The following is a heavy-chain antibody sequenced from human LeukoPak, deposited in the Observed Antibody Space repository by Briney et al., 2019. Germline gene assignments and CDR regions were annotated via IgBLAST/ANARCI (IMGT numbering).Heavy chain of an antibody. CDR3: AKDIRGTYFFDH. D-gene: IGHD1-26*01. CDR2: IRYDGSNQ. Sequence: GGSLRLSCAASGFTFSSYGIHWVRQAPGKGLEWVSFIRYDGSNQYYADSVKGRFTISRDNSKNTLYLQMNSLRAEDTALYYCAKDIRGTYFFDHWGQGTLVTVSS. V-gene: IGHV3-30*02. J-gene: IGHJ4*02. CDR1: GFTFSSYG.